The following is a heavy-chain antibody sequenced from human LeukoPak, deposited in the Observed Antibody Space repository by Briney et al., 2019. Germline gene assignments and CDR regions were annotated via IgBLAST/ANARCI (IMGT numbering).Heavy chain of an antibody. CDR3: ARDQITMVRGVIGYYYYYYMDV. Sequence: GGSLRLSCAASGFTFSSYEMNWVRQAPGKGLEWVSYISSSGSTIYYADSVKGRFTISRDNAKNSLYLQMNSLRAEDTAVYYCARDQITMVRGVIGYYYYYYMDVWGKGTTVTISS. J-gene: IGHJ6*03. CDR1: GFTFSSYE. V-gene: IGHV3-48*03. CDR2: ISSSGSTI. D-gene: IGHD3-10*01.